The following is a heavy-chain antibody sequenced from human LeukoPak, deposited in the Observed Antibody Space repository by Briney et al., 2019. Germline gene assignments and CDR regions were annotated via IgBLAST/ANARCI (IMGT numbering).Heavy chain of an antibody. CDR2: IRYDGSNK. V-gene: IGHV3-30*02. D-gene: IGHD6-13*01. J-gene: IGHJ4*02. Sequence: GGSLRLSCAASGFTFSSYGMHWVRQAPGKGLEWVAFIRYDGSNKYYADSVKGQFTISRDNSKNTLYLQMNSLRAEDTAVYYCATRSGYSSSWYPQWGQGTLVTVSS. CDR1: GFTFSSYG. CDR3: ATRSGYSSSWYPQ.